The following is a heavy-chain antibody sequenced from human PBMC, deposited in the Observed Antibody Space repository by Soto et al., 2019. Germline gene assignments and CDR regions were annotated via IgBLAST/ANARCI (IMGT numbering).Heavy chain of an antibody. J-gene: IGHJ6*02. V-gene: IGHV4-31*03. CDR2: IYYSGST. CDR3: ARSYYDFWSGYYSDYYYGMDV. CDR1: GGSISSGGYY. Sequence: QVQLQESGPGLVKPSQTLSLTCTVSGGSISSGGYYWSWIRQHPGTGLEWIGYIYYSGSTYYNPSLKSRVTISVDTSKNQFSLKLSSVTAADTAVYYCARSYYDFWSGYYSDYYYGMDVWGQGTTVTVSS. D-gene: IGHD3-3*01.